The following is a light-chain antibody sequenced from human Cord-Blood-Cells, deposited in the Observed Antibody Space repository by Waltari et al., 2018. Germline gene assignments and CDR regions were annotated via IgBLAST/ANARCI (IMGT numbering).Light chain of an antibody. V-gene: IGKV3-15*01. J-gene: IGKJ5*01. Sequence: EIVMTQSPATLSVSPGERANLSCRASQSVSSNLAWYQQKPGQAPRLLIYGASTRATGIPARFSGSGSGTEFTLTISSLQSEDFAVYYCQQYNNWPITSGQGTRLEIK. CDR3: QQYNNWPIT. CDR1: QSVSSN. CDR2: GAS.